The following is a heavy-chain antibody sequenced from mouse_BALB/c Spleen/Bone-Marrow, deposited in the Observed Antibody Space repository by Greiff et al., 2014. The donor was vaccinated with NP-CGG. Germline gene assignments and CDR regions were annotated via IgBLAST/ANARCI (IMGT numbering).Heavy chain of an antibody. D-gene: IGHD2-3*01. V-gene: IGHV2-9*02. Sequence: QVQLKDSGPGLVAPSQSLSITSTVSGFSLTSYGVHWVRQPPGKGLEWLGVIWAGGSTNYNSALMSRLSISKDNSKSQVFLKMNSLQTNDTAMYYCARVYLWYFDVWGAGTTVTVSS. CDR2: IWAGGST. J-gene: IGHJ1*01. CDR3: ARVYLWYFDV. CDR1: GFSLTSYG.